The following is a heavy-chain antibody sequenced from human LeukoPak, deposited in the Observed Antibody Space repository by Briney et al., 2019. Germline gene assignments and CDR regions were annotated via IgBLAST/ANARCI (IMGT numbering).Heavy chain of an antibody. CDR1: GGTFSSYA. V-gene: IGHV1-69*13. Sequence: GATVKVSCKASGGTFSSYAISWVRQAPGQGLEWMGGIIPIFGTANYAQKFQGRVTITADESTSTAYMELSSLRSEDTAVYYCAGDRGDNWFDPWGQGTLVTVSS. J-gene: IGHJ5*02. D-gene: IGHD7-27*01. CDR3: AGDRGDNWFDP. CDR2: IIPIFGTA.